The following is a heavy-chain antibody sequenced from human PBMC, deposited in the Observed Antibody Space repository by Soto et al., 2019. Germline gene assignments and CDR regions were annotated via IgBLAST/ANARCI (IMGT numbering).Heavy chain of an antibody. V-gene: IGHV3-30*02. CDR3: AKELGVRGELDASDI. D-gene: IGHD3-10*01. Sequence: GGSLRLSCAASGFIFSPYGIHWVRQAPGKGLEWVALIRNDGSDKYYAESVTGRFTISRDNSKNTVYLQMNSLTAEDTAVYYCAKELGVRGELDASDIWGQGTMVTVSS. CDR2: IRNDGSDK. CDR1: GFIFSPYG. J-gene: IGHJ3*02.